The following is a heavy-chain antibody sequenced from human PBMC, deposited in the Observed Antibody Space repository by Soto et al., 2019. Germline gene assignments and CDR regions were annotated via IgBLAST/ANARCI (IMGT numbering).Heavy chain of an antibody. CDR1: GGTFSSYA. V-gene: IGHV1-69*13. Sequence: AVKVSCKASGGTFSSYAISWVRQAPGQGLEWMGGIIPIFGTANYAQKFQGRVTITADESTSTAYMERSSLRAEDTAVYYCAREGASNPILWYRMDVWGQGTTVTVSS. D-gene: IGHD4-4*01. CDR3: AREGASNPILWYRMDV. CDR2: IIPIFGTA. J-gene: IGHJ6*02.